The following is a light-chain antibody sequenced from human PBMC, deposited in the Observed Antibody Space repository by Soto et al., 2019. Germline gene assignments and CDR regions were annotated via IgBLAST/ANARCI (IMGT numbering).Light chain of an antibody. CDR1: QSVSSTY. Sequence: EIVLTQSPGTLSLSPGERATLSCRASQSVSSTYLAWYQQKPGQAPRLLIYDASSRAIGIPDRFSGSGSGTDFTLIISRLEHEDFAVYYCQHYGGSPPYTFGQGTKVEI. J-gene: IGKJ2*01. CDR2: DAS. CDR3: QHYGGSPPYT. V-gene: IGKV3-20*01.